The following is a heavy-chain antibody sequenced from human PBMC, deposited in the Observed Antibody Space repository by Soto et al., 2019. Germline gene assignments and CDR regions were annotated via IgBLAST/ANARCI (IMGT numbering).Heavy chain of an antibody. J-gene: IGHJ6*02. V-gene: IGHV4-61*01. CDR2: IYYSGST. Sequence: NPSETLSLTCTVSGGSLKSGSYSWSWIRQPPGKGLEWIGYIYYSGSTNYNPSLKSRVTISVDTSKNQFSLKLSSVTAADTAVYYCARDLGKIAAADNYYYYYGMDVWGQGTTVTVSS. CDR1: GGSLKSGSYS. D-gene: IGHD6-13*01. CDR3: ARDLGKIAAADNYYYYYGMDV.